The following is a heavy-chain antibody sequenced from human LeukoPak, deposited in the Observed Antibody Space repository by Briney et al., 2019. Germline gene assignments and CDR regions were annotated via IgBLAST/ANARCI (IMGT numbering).Heavy chain of an antibody. CDR2: MYSGGGT. J-gene: IGHJ3*02. CDR1: GFTVSRNY. Sequence: GGSLRLSCAASGFTVSRNYINWVRQAPGKGLEWVSVMYSGGGTYYADSVNGRFTISRDNSKDTVYLQMNSLRAEDTAVYYCARSDYGGNSWSNAFDIWGQGTVVTVSS. CDR3: ARSDYGGNSWSNAFDI. V-gene: IGHV3-66*01. D-gene: IGHD4-23*01.